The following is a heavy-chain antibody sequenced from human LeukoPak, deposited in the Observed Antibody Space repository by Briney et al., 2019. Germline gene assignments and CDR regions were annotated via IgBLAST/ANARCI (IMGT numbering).Heavy chain of an antibody. CDR2: ISSRGSTI. CDR1: GFTFSDYY. CDR3: ARHDTAMATDYGMDV. V-gene: IGHV3-11*01. J-gene: IGHJ6*02. D-gene: IGHD5-18*01. Sequence: GGSLRLACAASGFTFSDYYMSWIRQAPGKGLEWVSYISSRGSTIYYADSVKGRFTISRDNAKNSLYLQMNSLRAEDTAVYYCARHDTAMATDYGMDVWGQGTTVTVSS.